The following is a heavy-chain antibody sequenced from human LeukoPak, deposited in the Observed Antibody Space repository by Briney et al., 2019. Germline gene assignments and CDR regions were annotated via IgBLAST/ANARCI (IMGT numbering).Heavy chain of an antibody. CDR2: IRSDGSNK. CDR3: AKDEWVTNYALDY. Sequence: GGSLRLSCAASGFTFSSYGMHWVRQAPGKGLEWVAFIRSDGSNKYYADSVKGRFTISGDNSKNTLYLQMNSLRAADTAVYYCAKDEWVTNYALDYWGQGTLVTVSS. CDR1: GFTFSSYG. D-gene: IGHD4/OR15-4a*01. J-gene: IGHJ4*02. V-gene: IGHV3-30*02.